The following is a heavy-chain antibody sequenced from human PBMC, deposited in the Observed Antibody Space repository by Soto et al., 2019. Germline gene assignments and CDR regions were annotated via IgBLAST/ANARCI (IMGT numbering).Heavy chain of an antibody. CDR1: GGTFSSYA. CDR2: IIPIFGTA. Sequence: GASVKVSWKASGGTFSSYAISWVRQAPGQRLEWMGGIIPIFGTANYAQKFQGRVTITADESTSTAYMELSSLRSEDTAVYYCAIPGKIDGIVGATTPPSSGMDVWGQGTTVTVSS. J-gene: IGHJ6*02. CDR3: AIPGKIDGIVGATTPPSSGMDV. V-gene: IGHV1-69*13. D-gene: IGHD1-26*01.